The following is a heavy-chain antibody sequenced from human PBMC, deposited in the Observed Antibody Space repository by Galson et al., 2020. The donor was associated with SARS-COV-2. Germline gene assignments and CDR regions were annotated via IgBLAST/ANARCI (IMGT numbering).Heavy chain of an antibody. V-gene: IGHV3-7*01. CDR2: MNRDGSER. D-gene: IGHD1-26*01. CDR1: EFSFSGNW. J-gene: IGHJ4*02. CDR3: ARDGI. Sequence: GESLKISCAASEFSFSGNWMTWVRQAPGKGLEWVASMNRDGSERYYVDSVKGRFTIFRDTAENSLYLQMNSLRVEDTATYYCARDGIWGQGTLVTVSS.